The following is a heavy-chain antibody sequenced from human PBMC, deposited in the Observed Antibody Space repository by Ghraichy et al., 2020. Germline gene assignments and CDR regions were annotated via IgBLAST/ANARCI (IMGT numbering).Heavy chain of an antibody. CDR3: ARGTPYYYDSSGSWYFDL. D-gene: IGHD3-22*01. V-gene: IGHV4-59*01. CDR2: IYYSGST. Sequence: SETLYLTCTVSGGSISSYYWSWIRKPPGKGLEWIGYIYYSGSTNYNPSLKSRVTISVDTSKNQSSPKLSSVTAADTAVYYCARGTPYYYDSSGSWYFDLWGRFTLVAVSA. CDR1: GGSISSYY. J-gene: IGHJ2*01.